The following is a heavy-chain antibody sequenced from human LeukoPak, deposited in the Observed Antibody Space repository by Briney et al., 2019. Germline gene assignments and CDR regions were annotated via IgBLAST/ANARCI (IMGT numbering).Heavy chain of an antibody. CDR3: ATGYSSGPYYFDY. D-gene: IGHD6-19*01. CDR1: GGTFSSYA. Sequence: ASVKVSCKASGGTFSSYAISWVRQAPGQGLEWMGRIIPIFGTANYAQKFQGRVTITTHESTRTAYMALSSLRSEDTAVYYCATGYSSGPYYFDYWGQGTLVTVSS. CDR2: IIPIFGTA. V-gene: IGHV1-69*05. J-gene: IGHJ4*02.